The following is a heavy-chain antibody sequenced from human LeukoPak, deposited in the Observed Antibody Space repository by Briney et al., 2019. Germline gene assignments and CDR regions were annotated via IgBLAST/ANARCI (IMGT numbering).Heavy chain of an antibody. J-gene: IGHJ1*01. CDR3: ARGPVTDFQH. D-gene: IGHD3-10*01. CDR1: GGSFSGYY. V-gene: IGHV4-34*01. Sequence: PSETLSLTCAVYGGSFSGYYWSLIRQPPGKGLEWIGEINHSGSTNYNPSLKSRVTISVDTSKNQFSLKLSSVTAADTAVHYCARGPVTDFQHWGQGTLVTVSS. CDR2: INHSGST.